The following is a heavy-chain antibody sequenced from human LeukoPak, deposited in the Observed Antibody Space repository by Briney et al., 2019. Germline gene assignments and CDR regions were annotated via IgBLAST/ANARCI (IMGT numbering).Heavy chain of an antibody. J-gene: IGHJ3*02. CDR3: ARGSLTGYYKSAFDI. CDR1: GGSFSGYY. V-gene: IGHV4-59*12. CDR2: IYYSGST. Sequence: SETLSLTCSVSGGSFSGYYWNWIRQPPGKGLEWIGHIYYSGSTNYHPSLKSRVTISLDTSKNRFSLKLSSVTAADTAVYYCARGSLTGYYKSAFDIWGQGTMVTVS. D-gene: IGHD3-9*01.